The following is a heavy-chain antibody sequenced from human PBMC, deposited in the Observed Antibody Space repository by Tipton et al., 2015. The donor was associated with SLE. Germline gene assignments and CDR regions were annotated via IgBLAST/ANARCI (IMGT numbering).Heavy chain of an antibody. J-gene: IGHJ4*02. D-gene: IGHD3-3*01. CDR3: ARANGRFLGQASDY. CDR2: IVVGSGNT. Sequence: QLVQSGPEVKKPGTSVKVSCKASGFTFTSSAVQWVRQARGQRLEWIGWIVVGSGNTNYAQKLQGRVTMTTDTSTSIVYMELRSLRSDDTAVYYCARANGRFLGQASDYWGQGTLVTVSS. V-gene: IGHV1-58*01. CDR1: GFTFTSSA.